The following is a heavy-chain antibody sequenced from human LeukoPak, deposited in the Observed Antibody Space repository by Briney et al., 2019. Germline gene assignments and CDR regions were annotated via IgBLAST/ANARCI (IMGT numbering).Heavy chain of an antibody. CDR1: GGSISSYY. J-gene: IGHJ6*02. D-gene: IGHD6-13*01. CDR2: IYYSGST. V-gene: IGHV4-59*01. Sequence: PSETLSLTCTVSGGSISSYYWSWIRQPPGKGLEWIGYIYYSGSTNYNPSLKSRVTISVDTSKNQFSLKLSSVTAADTAVYYCARDFSSSWYGGMDAWGQGTTVTVSS. CDR3: ARDFSSSWYGGMDA.